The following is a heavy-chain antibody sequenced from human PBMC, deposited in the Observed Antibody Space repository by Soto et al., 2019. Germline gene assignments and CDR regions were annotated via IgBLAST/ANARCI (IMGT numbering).Heavy chain of an antibody. D-gene: IGHD1-1*01. Sequence: QVQLQQWGAGLLKPSETLSLTCAVFGGSVNSGNYYWSWIRQPPGKGLEWIGEMSHSGGTHFIPSLKSRVTISVDTSKHQFSLKMSSVTAADTALYYCARVERGTATTVVDAFDIWGPGTMVTVSS. V-gene: IGHV4-34*01. CDR2: MSHSGGT. CDR1: GGSVNSGNYY. CDR3: ARVERGTATTVVDAFDI. J-gene: IGHJ3*02.